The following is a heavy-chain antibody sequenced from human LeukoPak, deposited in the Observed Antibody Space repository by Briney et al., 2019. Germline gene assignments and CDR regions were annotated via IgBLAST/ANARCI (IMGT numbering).Heavy chain of an antibody. J-gene: IGHJ3*02. Sequence: PSETLSLTCTVSGGSISSSSYYWGWIRQPPGKGLEWIGSIYYNGSTYYNPSLKSRVTISVDTSKNQFSLKLSSVTAADTAVYYCARDKAKWLVQWAFGIWGQGTMVTVSS. D-gene: IGHD6-19*01. CDR2: IYYNGST. V-gene: IGHV4-39*07. CDR1: GGSISSSSYY. CDR3: ARDKAKWLVQWAFGI.